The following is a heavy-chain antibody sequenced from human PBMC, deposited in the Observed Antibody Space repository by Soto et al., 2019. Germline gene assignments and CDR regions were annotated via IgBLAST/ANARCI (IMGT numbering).Heavy chain of an antibody. J-gene: IGHJ5*02. CDR1: GVSLTGYH. Sequence: SETLSLTCNVSGVSLTGYHWNWIRQPPGKTLEWIGFVYHTGSVSYNPSLKGRASISVDRSKNQFSLRLTSVTAADTAVYYCANRLDLGSFDHWCLGTPLTVSS. CDR3: ANRLDLGSFDH. V-gene: IGHV4-59*03. D-gene: IGHD3-10*01. CDR2: VYHTGSV.